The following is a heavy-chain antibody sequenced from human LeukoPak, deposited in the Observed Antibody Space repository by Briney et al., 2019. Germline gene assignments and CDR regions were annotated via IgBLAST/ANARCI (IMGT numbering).Heavy chain of an antibody. V-gene: IGHV4-38-2*02. CDR1: GYSISSGYY. Sequence: KASETLSLTCTVSGYSISSGYYWGWIRQPPGKGLEWIGSIYHSGSTYYNPSLKSRVTISVDTSKNQFSLKLSSVTAADTAVYYCARQEAPRPLRFLEWRDKREPNWFDPWGQGTLVTVSS. CDR3: ARQEAPRPLRFLEWRDKREPNWFDP. J-gene: IGHJ5*02. D-gene: IGHD3-3*01. CDR2: IYHSGST.